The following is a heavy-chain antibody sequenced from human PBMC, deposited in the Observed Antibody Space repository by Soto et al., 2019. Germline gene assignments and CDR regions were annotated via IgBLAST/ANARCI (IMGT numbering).Heavy chain of an antibody. CDR3: ARISYWVKDY. J-gene: IGHJ4*02. CDR1: GASLSSGSYY. Sequence: PSETLSLTXTVSGASLSSGSYYWSWIRQPPGKGLEWIGYFYYTGTTKYNPSLESRVTISADTSKNQFSLNLTSVTAADTAVYYCARISYWVKDYWGQGALVTVS. V-gene: IGHV4-61*01. CDR2: FYYTGTT. D-gene: IGHD2-8*02.